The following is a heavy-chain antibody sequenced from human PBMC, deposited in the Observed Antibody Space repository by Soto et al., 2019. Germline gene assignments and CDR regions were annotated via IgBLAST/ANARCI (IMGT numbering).Heavy chain of an antibody. Sequence: PSETLSLTCTVYGVSFSCYYWSWIRQPPGKGLDWIGEINHSGATNYNPSLKSRVTISVDTSENHFSLNLNSVTAAGTAVYYCVKLRASPYRNFESWGRGILVTVSS. CDR3: VKLRASPYRNFES. D-gene: IGHD3-16*02. J-gene: IGHJ4*02. CDR1: GVSFSCYY. CDR2: INHSGAT. V-gene: IGHV4-34*01.